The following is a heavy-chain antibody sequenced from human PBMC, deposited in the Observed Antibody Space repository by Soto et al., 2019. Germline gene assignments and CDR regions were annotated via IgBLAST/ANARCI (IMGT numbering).Heavy chain of an antibody. CDR3: ARAPIAVAGTGYFDY. Sequence: PVGSLRLSCAASGFTFSSYAMHWVRQAPGKGLEWVAVISYDGSNKYYADSVKGRFTISRDNSKNTLYLQMNSLRAEDTAVYYCARAPIAVAGTGYFDYWGQGTLVTVSS. J-gene: IGHJ4*02. D-gene: IGHD6-19*01. CDR2: ISYDGSNK. CDR1: GFTFSSYA. V-gene: IGHV3-30-3*01.